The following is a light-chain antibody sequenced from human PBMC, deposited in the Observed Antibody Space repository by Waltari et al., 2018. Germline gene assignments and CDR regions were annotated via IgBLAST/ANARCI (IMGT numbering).Light chain of an antibody. J-gene: IGLJ3*02. Sequence: QTVVTQEPSLSVSPGGTVTLTCALSSGSASRTSYPTWYQQTPGQPPRTLVYKGISRSSGVPDRFSGSILGNTAALTITGAQADDESDYYCSMYMGSGVWVFGGGTKLTVL. CDR2: KGI. CDR1: SGSASRTSY. CDR3: SMYMGSGVWV. V-gene: IGLV8-61*01.